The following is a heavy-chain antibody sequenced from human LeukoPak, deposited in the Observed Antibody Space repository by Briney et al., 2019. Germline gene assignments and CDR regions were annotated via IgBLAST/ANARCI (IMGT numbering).Heavy chain of an antibody. Sequence: SETLSLTCTVSGGAISSYYWRWIRQPPGKGLEWIAYIYYSGSTNYNPSLKSRVTISVDTSKNQFSLKLSSVTAADTAVYYCARARDGYNPTYFDYWGQGTLVTVSS. CDR1: GGAISSYY. V-gene: IGHV4-59*01. D-gene: IGHD5-24*01. J-gene: IGHJ4*02. CDR3: ARARDGYNPTYFDY. CDR2: IYYSGST.